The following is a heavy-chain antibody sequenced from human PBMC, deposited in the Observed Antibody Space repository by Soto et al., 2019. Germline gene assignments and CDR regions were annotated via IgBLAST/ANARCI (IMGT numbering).Heavy chain of an antibody. Sequence: GESLKISCKGSGYIFTSYWICCLRQMPVKGLEWMGIIYPGDSDTRYSPSFQGQVTISADKSISTAYLQWSSLKASDTAMYYCASGIAAAGKISYFDYWGQGTLVTVSS. CDR3: ASGIAAAGKISYFDY. J-gene: IGHJ4*02. CDR1: GYIFTSYW. CDR2: IYPGDSDT. V-gene: IGHV5-51*01. D-gene: IGHD6-13*01.